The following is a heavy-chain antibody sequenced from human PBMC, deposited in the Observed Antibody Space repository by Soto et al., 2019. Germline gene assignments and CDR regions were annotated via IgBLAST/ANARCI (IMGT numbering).Heavy chain of an antibody. CDR3: ARGIKGGTPFYAMDV. V-gene: IGHV5-51*01. D-gene: IGHD1-26*01. Sequence: GESLKISCKGSGYSFITYWIGWVRQMPGKGLQWMGIIYPGDSDTTYSPSFEGQVTISLDKSIATAYLQWSSLKASDTVIYYCARGIKGGTPFYAMDVWGQGTTVTVS. J-gene: IGHJ6*02. CDR2: IYPGDSDT. CDR1: GYSFITYW.